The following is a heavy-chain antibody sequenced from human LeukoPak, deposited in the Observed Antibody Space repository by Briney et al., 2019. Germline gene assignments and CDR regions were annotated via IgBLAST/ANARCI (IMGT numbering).Heavy chain of an antibody. V-gene: IGHV4-39*01. D-gene: IGHD6-13*01. CDR2: INYSGTT. Sequence: SETLSLTCTVSGGSISSTTHYWGWIRQPPGKGLEWIGSINYSGTTYYNSSLKSRVTLSVDTSKNQFSLKLSSVTAADTAVYYCARGSQQLVLEYYYYYGMDVWGQGTTVTVSS. J-gene: IGHJ6*02. CDR1: GGSISSTTHY. CDR3: ARGSQQLVLEYYYYYGMDV.